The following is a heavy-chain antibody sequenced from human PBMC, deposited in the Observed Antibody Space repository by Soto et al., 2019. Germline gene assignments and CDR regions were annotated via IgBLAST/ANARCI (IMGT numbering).Heavy chain of an antibody. J-gene: IGHJ3*02. D-gene: IGHD6-6*01. Sequence: ASVKVSCKASGYAFTSYDINWVRQATGQGLEWMGWMNPNSGNTGYAQKFQGRVTMTRNTSISTAYMELSSLRSEDTAVYYCARGIGSSSDDAFDIWGQGTMVTVSS. CDR2: MNPNSGNT. CDR1: GYAFTSYD. CDR3: ARGIGSSSDDAFDI. V-gene: IGHV1-8*01.